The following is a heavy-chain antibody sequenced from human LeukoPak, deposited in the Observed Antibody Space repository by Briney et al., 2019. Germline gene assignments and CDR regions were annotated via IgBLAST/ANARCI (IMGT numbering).Heavy chain of an antibody. CDR3: ARIHGGLQYYYYYYGMDV. D-gene: IGHD2-15*01. J-gene: IGHJ6*02. CDR2: IYPGDSDT. Sequence: GESLKISCKGSGYSFTSYWIGWVRQMPGEGLEWMGIIYPGDSDTRYSPSFQGQVTISADKSISTAYLQWSSLKATGTAMYYCARIHGGLQYYYYYYGMDVWGQGTTVTVSS. V-gene: IGHV5-51*01. CDR1: GYSFTSYW.